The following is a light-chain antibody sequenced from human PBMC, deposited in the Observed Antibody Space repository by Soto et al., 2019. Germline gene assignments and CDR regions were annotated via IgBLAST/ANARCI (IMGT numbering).Light chain of an antibody. Sequence: QSALTQPASVSGSPGQSITLSCTGTSNDIGTYNLVSWYQQHPGKAPKLIIFEGFKRPSGVSNRFSGSKSGNTASLTSSALQAEDEADYYCSSYAGSTTYVFGTGTKVTVL. J-gene: IGLJ1*01. CDR3: SSYAGSTTYV. CDR2: EGF. V-gene: IGLV2-23*01. CDR1: SNDIGTYNL.